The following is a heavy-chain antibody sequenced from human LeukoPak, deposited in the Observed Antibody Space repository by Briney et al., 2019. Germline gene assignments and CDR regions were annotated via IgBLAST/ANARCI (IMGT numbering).Heavy chain of an antibody. V-gene: IGHV4-59*06. CDR3: ARVSPHDYYDSSGYRPEINLDY. D-gene: IGHD3-22*01. CDR2: IYYSGST. J-gene: IGHJ4*02. Sequence: SETLSLTCTVSGGSISSYYWSWIRQHPGKGLEWIGYIYYSGSTYYNPSLKSRVTISVDTSKNQFSLKLSSVTAADTAVYYCARVSPHDYYDSSGYRPEINLDYWGQGTLVTVSS. CDR1: GGSISSYY.